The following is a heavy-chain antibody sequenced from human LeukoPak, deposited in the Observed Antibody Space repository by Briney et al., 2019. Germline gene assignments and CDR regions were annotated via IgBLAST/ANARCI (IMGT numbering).Heavy chain of an antibody. J-gene: IGHJ4*02. V-gene: IGHV3-23*01. CDR3: AKVGCSGGTCYCYFDY. CDR2: ISGSGGST. D-gene: IGHD2-15*01. Sequence: PRGSLRLSCAASGFTFSNYAMSWVRQAPGKGLEWVSSISGSGGSTYYADSVKGRFTISGDNSKNTLYLQMNSRRADDTAVYYCAKVGCSGGTCYCYFDYWGQGTLVTVSS. CDR1: GFTFSNYA.